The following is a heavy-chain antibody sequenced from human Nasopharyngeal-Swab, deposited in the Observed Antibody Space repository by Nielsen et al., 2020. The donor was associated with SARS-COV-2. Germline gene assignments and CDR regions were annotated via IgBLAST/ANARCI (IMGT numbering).Heavy chain of an antibody. CDR2: INPNSGGT. CDR1: GYTFTGYY. J-gene: IGHJ6*02. V-gene: IGHV1-2*04. D-gene: IGHD3-22*01. CDR3: ARTYYYDSSGYYSGVDV. Sequence: ASVKVSCKASGYTFTGYYMHWVRQAPGQGLEWMGWINPNSGGTNYAQKFQGWVTMTRDTSISTAYMELSRLRSEDTAVYYCARTYYYDSSGYYSGVDVWGQGTTVTVSS.